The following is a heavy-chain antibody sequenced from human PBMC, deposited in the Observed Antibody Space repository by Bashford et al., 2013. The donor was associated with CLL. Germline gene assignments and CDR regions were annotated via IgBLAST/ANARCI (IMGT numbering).Heavy chain of an antibody. D-gene: IGHD3-22*01. CDR1: GGSFSGYY. Sequence: SETLSLTCAVYGGSFSGYYWSWIRQPPGKGLEWIGEINHSGSTNYNPSLKSRVTISVDTSKNQFSLKLSSVTAADTAVYYCARGPMIVVVINPGEPYYYYYYGMDGLGPKGTTVTRLL. CDR2: INHSGST. J-gene: IGHJ6*04. V-gene: IGHV4-34*01. CDR3: ARGPMIVVVINPGEPYYYYYYGMDG.